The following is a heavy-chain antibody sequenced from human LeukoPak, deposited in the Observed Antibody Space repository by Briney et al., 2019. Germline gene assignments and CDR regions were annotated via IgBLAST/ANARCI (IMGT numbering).Heavy chain of an antibody. Sequence: PGGSLRLSCAASGFTFRSYWMHWVRQAPGKGLVWVSRINSDGSSTNYADSTKGRFTISRDNAKNSLYLQMNSLRAEDTAVYYCARHLYGGDYWGQGTLVTVSS. J-gene: IGHJ4*02. CDR2: INSDGSST. D-gene: IGHD4-17*01. CDR1: GFTFRSYW. V-gene: IGHV3-74*01. CDR3: ARHLYGGDY.